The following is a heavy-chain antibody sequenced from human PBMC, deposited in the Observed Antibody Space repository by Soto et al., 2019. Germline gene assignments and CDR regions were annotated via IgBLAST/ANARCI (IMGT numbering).Heavy chain of an antibody. V-gene: IGHV5-51*01. CDR1: GYSFTSYW. CDR2: IYPGDSDT. Sequence: GESLKISCKGSGYSFTSYWIGWVRQMPGKGLEWMGIIYPGDSDTRYSPSFQGQVTISADKSISTAYLQWSSLKASDTAMYYCATILRSDYYGMDVWGQGTTVTVSS. D-gene: IGHD4-17*01. CDR3: ATILRSDYYGMDV. J-gene: IGHJ6*02.